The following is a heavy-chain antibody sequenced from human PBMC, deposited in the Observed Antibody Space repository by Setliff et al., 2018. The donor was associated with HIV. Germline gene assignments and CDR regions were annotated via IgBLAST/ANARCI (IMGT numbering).Heavy chain of an antibody. D-gene: IGHD2-21*01. J-gene: IGHJ4*02. V-gene: IGHV1-18*01. CDR2: ISAYNGNT. CDR3: ARVRGGAYCGGDCYWYFDY. CDR1: GYTFINYG. Sequence: ASVKVSCKASGYTFINYGISWVRQAPGQGLEWMGWISAYNGNTNNAQKFQGRLNMTTDTSTSTAYMELGSLTSDDTAVYYCARVRGGAYCGGDCYWYFDYWGQGTLVTVSS.